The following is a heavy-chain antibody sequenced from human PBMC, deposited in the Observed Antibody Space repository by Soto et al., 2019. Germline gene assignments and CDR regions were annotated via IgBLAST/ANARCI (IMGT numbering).Heavy chain of an antibody. CDR2: ISAYNGNT. J-gene: IGHJ4*02. D-gene: IGHD2-2*01. Sequence: SVKVSCKASGYTFTSYGISWVRQAPGQGLEWMGWISAYNGNTNYAQKVQGRVTMTTDTSTGTAYMELRSLRSDDTAVYYCARVGTHSVPGGIDYWGQGXLVTVYS. V-gene: IGHV1-18*01. CDR3: ARVGTHSVPGGIDY. CDR1: GYTFTSYG.